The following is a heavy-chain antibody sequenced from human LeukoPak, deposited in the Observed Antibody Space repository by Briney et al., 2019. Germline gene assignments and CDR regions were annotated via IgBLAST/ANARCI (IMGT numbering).Heavy chain of an antibody. CDR1: GGSISSSSYY. CDR3: ANYGSVKRYYFDP. D-gene: IGHD3-10*01. V-gene: IGHV4-61*02. Sequence: PSETLSLTCTVSGGSISSSSYYWSWIRQPAGKGLEWIGRIYTSGSTNYNPSLKSRVTISADTSKNQFSLTLTSVTAADTAMYYCANYGSVKRYYFDPWGQGILVTVSS. J-gene: IGHJ5*02. CDR2: IYTSGST.